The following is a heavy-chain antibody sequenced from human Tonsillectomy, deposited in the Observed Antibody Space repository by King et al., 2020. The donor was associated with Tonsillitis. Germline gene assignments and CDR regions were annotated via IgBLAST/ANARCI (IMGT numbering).Heavy chain of an antibody. J-gene: IGHJ4*02. CDR3: ATFDEGFDY. CDR2: ISYDGSNK. V-gene: IGHV3-30*04. Sequence: VQLVESGGGVVQPGRSLRLSCAASGFTFSSYAMHWVRQAPGKGLEWVAVISYDGSNKYYADSVKGRFTISRDNSKNTLYLQMNSLRAEETAVYYCATFDEGFDYWGQGTLVTVSS. CDR1: GFTFSSYA.